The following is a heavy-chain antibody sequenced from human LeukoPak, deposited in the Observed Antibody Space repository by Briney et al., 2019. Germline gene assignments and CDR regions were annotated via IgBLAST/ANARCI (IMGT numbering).Heavy chain of an antibody. V-gene: IGHV3-30*03. J-gene: IGHJ4*02. Sequence: GGSLRLSCAASGFTFSSYGMLWVRQAPGKGLEWVAVISYDGSNKYYADSVKGRFTISRDNSKNTLYLQMNSLRAEDTAVYYSILAVAGTWVYWGRGTLVTVSS. CDR1: GFTFSSYG. D-gene: IGHD6-19*01. CDR3: ILAVAGTWVY. CDR2: ISYDGSNK.